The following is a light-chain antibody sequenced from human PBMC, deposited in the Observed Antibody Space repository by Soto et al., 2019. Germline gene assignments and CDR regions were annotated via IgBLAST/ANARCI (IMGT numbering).Light chain of an antibody. CDR2: DAS. Sequence: EIVLTQSPGTLSFSPGERATLSCRASQSVSSSYLAWYQQKPGQAPRLLIYDASSRATGIPARFSGRGSGTDFTLTISSLEPEDFGVYYCQQYNKWPQTFGQGTKVDIK. CDR3: QQYNKWPQT. CDR1: QSVSSSY. V-gene: IGKV3-20*01. J-gene: IGKJ1*01.